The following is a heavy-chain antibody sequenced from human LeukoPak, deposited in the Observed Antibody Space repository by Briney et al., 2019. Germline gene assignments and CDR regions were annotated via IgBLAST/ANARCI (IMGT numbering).Heavy chain of an antibody. J-gene: IGHJ3*02. CDR3: ARKAHDYGDYSAFDI. V-gene: IGHV1-69*01. D-gene: IGHD4-17*01. Sequence: GASVKVSCKASGGTFSSYAISWVRQAPGQGLEWMGGIIPIFGTANYAQEFQGRVTITADESTSTAYMELSSLRSEDTAVYYCARKAHDYGDYSAFDIWGQGTMVTVSS. CDR1: GGTFSSYA. CDR2: IIPIFGTA.